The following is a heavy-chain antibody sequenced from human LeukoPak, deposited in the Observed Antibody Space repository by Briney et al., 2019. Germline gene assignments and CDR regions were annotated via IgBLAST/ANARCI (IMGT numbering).Heavy chain of an antibody. CDR3: ATLGRYCSSTSCYGSDFDY. V-gene: IGHV5-51*01. J-gene: IGHJ4*02. D-gene: IGHD2-2*01. CDR2: IYPGDSDT. CDR1: GYSFTSYW. Sequence: GESLKISCKGSGYSFTSYWIGWVRQMPGKGLEWMGIIYPGDSDTRYSRSFQGQVTISADKSISTAYLQWSSLKASDTAMYYCATLGRYCSSTSCYGSDFDYWGQGTLVTVSS.